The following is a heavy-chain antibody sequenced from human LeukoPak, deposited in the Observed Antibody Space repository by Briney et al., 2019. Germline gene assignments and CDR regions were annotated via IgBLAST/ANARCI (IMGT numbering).Heavy chain of an antibody. J-gene: IGHJ4*02. V-gene: IGHV3-30*04. D-gene: IGHD2/OR15-2a*01. CDR2: ISSDGSEK. CDR3: ARGRVVIVPIGMKY. CDR1: GFSLGHYS. Sequence: GGSLRLSCAASGFSLGHYSMHWVRQAPGKGREWLALISSDGSEKHYPDSVKGRFSVSRDNSNNTLDLQMNNLTPEDTAVYFCARGRVVIVPIGMKYWGQGTLVAVPS.